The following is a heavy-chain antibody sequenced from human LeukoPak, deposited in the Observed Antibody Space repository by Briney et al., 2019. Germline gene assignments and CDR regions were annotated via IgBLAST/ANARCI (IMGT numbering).Heavy chain of an antibody. J-gene: IGHJ4*02. CDR1: GGTISSYY. Sequence: SETLSLTCTVSGGTISSYYWSWIRQPPEKGLEWIGYISYSGSTNYNPSLVGRVTIPVDTSKTQFSLKLSFVTAADTAVYYCARRAMWQSYFDYWGQGTLVTVSS. CDR3: ARRAMWQSYFDY. CDR2: ISYSGST. D-gene: IGHD2-21*01. V-gene: IGHV4-59*08.